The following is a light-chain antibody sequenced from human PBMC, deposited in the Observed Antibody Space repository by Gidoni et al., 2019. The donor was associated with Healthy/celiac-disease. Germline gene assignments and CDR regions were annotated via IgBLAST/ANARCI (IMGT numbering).Light chain of an antibody. CDR3: QQYNSYWT. J-gene: IGKJ1*01. Sequence: DIQMTQSPSTLSASVGDRVTITCRASQSISSWLAWYQPKPGKAPKLLSYKASSLESGVPSRFSGSGSGTEFTLTISSLQPDDFATYYCQQYNSYWTFGQGTKVEIK. CDR1: QSISSW. CDR2: KAS. V-gene: IGKV1-5*03.